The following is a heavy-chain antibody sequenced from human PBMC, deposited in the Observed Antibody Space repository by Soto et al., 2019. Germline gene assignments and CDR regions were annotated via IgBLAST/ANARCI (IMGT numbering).Heavy chain of an antibody. CDR3: ARSLGY. V-gene: IGHV3-7*01. Sequence: PGGSLRLSCAASGFTFGNYWMDWVRQAPGKGLEWVANINQDGSEKHYVDSVKGRFTISRDNAQNSLYLQMSSLTAEDSALYCARSLGYWGQGTLVTVSS. J-gene: IGHJ4*02. CDR1: GFTFGNYW. CDR2: INQDGSEK.